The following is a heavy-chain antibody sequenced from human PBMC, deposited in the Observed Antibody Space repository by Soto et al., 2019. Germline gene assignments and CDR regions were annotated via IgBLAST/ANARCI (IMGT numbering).Heavy chain of an antibody. J-gene: IGHJ6*03. CDR2: VGGGGGST. D-gene: IGHD2-15*01. Sequence: GGSLRLSCAASQFTFSDYAMSWVRQAPGKGLEWVSVVGGGGGSTYYADSVKGRFTISRHNSKNTLYLQMNSLRAEDTAVYYCARVERGYCSGGSCSYYYYYYMDVWGKGTTVTVSS. CDR1: QFTFSDYA. V-gene: IGHV3-23*01. CDR3: ARVERGYCSGGSCSYYYYYYMDV.